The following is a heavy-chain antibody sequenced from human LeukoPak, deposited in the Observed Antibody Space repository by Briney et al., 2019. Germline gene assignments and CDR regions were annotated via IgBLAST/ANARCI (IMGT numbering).Heavy chain of an antibody. V-gene: IGHV3-48*01. D-gene: IGHD6-6*01. J-gene: IGHJ3*02. CDR2: ISSSSSTI. CDR3: ARNIAARRSDAFDI. Sequence: QAGGSLRLSCAASGFTFSSYSMNWVRQAPGKGLEWVSYISSSSSTIYYADSVKGRFTTSRDNAKNSLYLQMNSLRAEDTAMYYCARNIAARRSDAFDIWGQGTMVTVSS. CDR1: GFTFSSYS.